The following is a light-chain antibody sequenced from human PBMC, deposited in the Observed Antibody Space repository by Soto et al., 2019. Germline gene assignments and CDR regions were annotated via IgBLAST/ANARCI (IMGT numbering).Light chain of an antibody. V-gene: IGKV3-11*01. CDR2: DAS. CDR3: QQRSNWTLS. Sequence: ESVLTQSPATLSLSPGERATLSCRAIQSVSSYLAWYQQKPGQAPRLLIYDASNRATGIPARFSGSGSGTDFALTISILEPECLAVDYCQQRSNWTLSFGGGTKVEIK. J-gene: IGKJ4*01. CDR1: QSVSSY.